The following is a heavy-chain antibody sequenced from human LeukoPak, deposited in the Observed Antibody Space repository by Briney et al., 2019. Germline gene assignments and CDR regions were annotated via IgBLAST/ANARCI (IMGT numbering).Heavy chain of an antibody. CDR3: AREEAAGTDY. CDR2: IYSGGST. V-gene: IGHV3-66*01. J-gene: IGHJ4*02. CDR1: GFSVSNNY. Sequence: PGGSLRLSCAASGFSVSNNYMSWVRQAPGKGLEWVSVIYSGGSTFYADSVKGRFTISRDNAKNSLYLQMNSLRAEDTAVYYCAREEAAGTDYWGQGTLVTVSS. D-gene: IGHD6-13*01.